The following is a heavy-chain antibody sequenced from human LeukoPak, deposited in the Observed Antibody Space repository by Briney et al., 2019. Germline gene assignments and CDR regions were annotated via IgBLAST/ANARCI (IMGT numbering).Heavy chain of an antibody. CDR3: ARDRSYDSSGYPPGFFDY. J-gene: IGHJ4*02. V-gene: IGHV3-74*01. CDR1: GFTFSTYW. Sequence: PGGSLRLSCAASGFTFSTYWMHWVRQAPGKGLVWVSRMNPDGSGSYYADSVKGRSTISRDNAKNSLSLQMNSLRAEDTAVYYCARDRSYDSSGYPPGFFDYWGQGTLVTVSS. CDR2: MNPDGSGS. D-gene: IGHD3-22*01.